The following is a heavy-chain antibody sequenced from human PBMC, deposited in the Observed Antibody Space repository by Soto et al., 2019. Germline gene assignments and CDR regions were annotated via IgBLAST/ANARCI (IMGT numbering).Heavy chain of an antibody. Sequence: QVQLVESGGGVVQPGTSLRVSCVGSGFTFRSYVIHWVRQPPGKGLEWVALTSYDGSDKYYGDSVRGRFTISRDNSRNTVDLQRDSMRLENTALYYCARWGSTGGLDVWGQGTRVSVSS. J-gene: IGHJ1*01. CDR1: GFTFRSYV. CDR3: ARWGSTGGLDV. V-gene: IGHV3-30*19. CDR2: TSYDGSDK. D-gene: IGHD3-16*01.